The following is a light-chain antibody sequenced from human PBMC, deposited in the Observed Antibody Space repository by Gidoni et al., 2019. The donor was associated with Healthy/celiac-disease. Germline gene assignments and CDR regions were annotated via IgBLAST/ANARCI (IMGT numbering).Light chain of an antibody. V-gene: IGKV3-11*01. CDR1: QSVSSY. Sequence: EIVLTQSPATLSLSPGERATLPCRASQSVSSYLAWYQQKPGQAPRLLIYDASNRATGIPARFSGSGSGTDFTLTISSLEPEDFAVYYCQQRSNWFTFXPXTKVXIK. CDR3: QQRSNWFT. CDR2: DAS. J-gene: IGKJ3*01.